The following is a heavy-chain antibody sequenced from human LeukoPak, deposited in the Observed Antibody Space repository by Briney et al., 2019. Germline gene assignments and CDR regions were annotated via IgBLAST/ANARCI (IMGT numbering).Heavy chain of an antibody. CDR1: GFTFSSYS. CDR3: ARGGGYCGGDCYGIDY. CDR2: ISSSSSTI. J-gene: IGHJ4*02. Sequence: GGSLRLSCAASGFTFSSYSMNWVRQAPGKGLEWVSYISSSSSTIYYADSVKGRFTISRDNAKNSLYLQMNSLRAEDTAVYYCARGGGYCGGDCYGIDYWGQGTLVTVSS. V-gene: IGHV3-48*04. D-gene: IGHD2-21*01.